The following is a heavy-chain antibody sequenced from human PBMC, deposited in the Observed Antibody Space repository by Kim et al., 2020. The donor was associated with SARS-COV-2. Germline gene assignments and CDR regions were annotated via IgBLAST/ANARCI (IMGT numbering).Heavy chain of an antibody. CDR3: ARDDTYGDYADFDV. CDR1: GFTFSGYS. D-gene: IGHD4-17*01. Sequence: GGSLRLSCAASGFTFSGYSMNWVRQAPGKGLEWVSSISSSSRYIYYADSVKGRFTISRDNAKSSLYLQMNSLRAEDTAVYYCARDDTYGDYADFDVWGRGTLVTVSS. V-gene: IGHV3-21*01. CDR2: ISSSSRYI. J-gene: IGHJ2*01.